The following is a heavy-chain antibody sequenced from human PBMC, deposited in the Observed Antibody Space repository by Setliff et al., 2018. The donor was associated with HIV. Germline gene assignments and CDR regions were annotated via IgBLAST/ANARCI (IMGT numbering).Heavy chain of an antibody. D-gene: IGHD3-3*01. Sequence: PSETLSLTCTVSGGPISSANYYWSWIRQPPGKGLEWIGYSYYNGNAYYYNPSRKSRTTITPDTSRTHFSLKVNAVTAADTAIYFWARGGPREWLDFDYWSQGTLVTVSS. V-gene: IGHV4-30-4*08. CDR1: GGPISSANYY. CDR3: ARGGPREWLDFDY. J-gene: IGHJ4*02. CDR2: SYYNGNAY.